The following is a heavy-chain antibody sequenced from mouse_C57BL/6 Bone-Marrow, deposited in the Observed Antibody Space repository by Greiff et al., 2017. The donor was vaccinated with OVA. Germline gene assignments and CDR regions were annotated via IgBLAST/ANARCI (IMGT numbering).Heavy chain of an antibody. D-gene: IGHD2-3*01. J-gene: IGHJ2*01. Sequence: QVQLQQPGTELVKPGASVKLSCKASGYTFTSYWMHWVKQRPGQGLEWIGNINPSNGGTNYNEKFKSKATLTVDKSSSTASMQLSSLTSEDSAVYYCARRGLLGGRVDYFDYWGQGTTLTVSS. CDR1: GYTFTSYW. CDR3: ARRGLLGGRVDYFDY. CDR2: INPSNGGT. V-gene: IGHV1-53*01.